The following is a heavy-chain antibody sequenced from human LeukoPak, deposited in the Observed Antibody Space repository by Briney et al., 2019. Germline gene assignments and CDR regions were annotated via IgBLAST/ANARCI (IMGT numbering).Heavy chain of an antibody. V-gene: IGHV3-23*01. CDR1: GFTFSSYA. D-gene: IGHD3-22*01. CDR2: ISGSGGST. CDR3: AKGPRSGYYLNWFDP. Sequence: GGSLRLPCAASGFTFSSYAMSWVRQAPGKGLEWVSAISGSGGSTYYADSVKGRFTISRDNSKNTLYLQMNSLRAEDTAVYYCAKGPRSGYYLNWFDPWGQGTLVTVSS. J-gene: IGHJ5*02.